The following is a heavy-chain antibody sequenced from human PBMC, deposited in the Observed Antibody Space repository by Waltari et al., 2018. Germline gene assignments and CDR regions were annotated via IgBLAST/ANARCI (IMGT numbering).Heavy chain of an antibody. CDR2: VYYSGGS. V-gene: IGHV4-59*08. CDR3: ARGGHYDAVTSYYSDALHV. CDR1: GGSMDAYF. Sequence: QVQLQESGPGLVKPSETLSLTCVVSGGSMDAYFWHWLRQPPGKGREWVGYVYYSGGSKYNTSLESRVTISADTSKNEVSLSLTSVTAADTAVYFCARGGHYDAVTSYYSDALHVWGRGTTVIVSS. D-gene: IGHD3-10*01. J-gene: IGHJ3*01.